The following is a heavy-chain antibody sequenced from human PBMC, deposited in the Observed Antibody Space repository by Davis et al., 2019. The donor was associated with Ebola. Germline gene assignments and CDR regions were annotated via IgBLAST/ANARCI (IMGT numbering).Heavy chain of an antibody. CDR3: ARYSSSARGRWFDP. CDR2: INHSGST. CDR1: GGSLSGHY. J-gene: IGHJ5*02. Sequence: MPGGSLRLSCAVYGGSLSGHYWSWIRQPPGKGLEWIGEINHSGSTNYNPSLKSRVTISVDTSKNQFSLKLSSVTAADTAVYYCARYSSSARGRWFDPWGQGTLVTVSS. V-gene: IGHV4-34*01. D-gene: IGHD6-6*01.